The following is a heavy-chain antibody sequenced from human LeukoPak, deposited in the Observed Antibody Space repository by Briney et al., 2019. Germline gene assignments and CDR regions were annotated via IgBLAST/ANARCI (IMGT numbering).Heavy chain of an antibody. CDR2: ISSSGSTI. V-gene: IGHV3-48*03. CDR3: ARDPYYDILTGLPPYYYYGMDV. D-gene: IGHD3-9*01. CDR1: GFTFSSYE. J-gene: IGHJ6*04. Sequence: GGSLRLSCAASGFTFSSYEMNWVRQAPGKGREWVSYISSSGSTIYYADTVKGRFTNSRDNAKNSLYLQMNSLRADDTAVYYCARDPYYDILTGLPPYYYYGMDVWGKGTTVTVSS.